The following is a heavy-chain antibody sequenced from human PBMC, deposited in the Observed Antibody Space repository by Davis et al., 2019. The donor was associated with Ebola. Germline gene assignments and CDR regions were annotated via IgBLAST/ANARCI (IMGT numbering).Heavy chain of an antibody. Sequence: SETLSLTCAVSGGSISSSSYYWGWIRQPPGKGLEWIGSIYYSGSTYYNPSLKSRVTISVDTSKNQFSLKLSSVTAADTAVYYCARHSYDSSGFFHYYGMDVWGQGTTVTVSS. CDR1: GGSISSSSYY. V-gene: IGHV4-39*01. CDR2: IYYSGST. J-gene: IGHJ6*02. D-gene: IGHD3-22*01. CDR3: ARHSYDSSGFFHYYGMDV.